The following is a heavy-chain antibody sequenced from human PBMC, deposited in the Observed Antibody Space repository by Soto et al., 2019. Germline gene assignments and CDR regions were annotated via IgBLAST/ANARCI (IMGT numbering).Heavy chain of an antibody. CDR3: ARSVDP. CDR2: IHHSGSF. CDR1: GGSITSNW. V-gene: IGHV4-4*02. Sequence: SETLSLTCAVSGGSITSNWWSWVRQPPGKGLEWIGEIHHSGSFNYNPSLRSRVTISVDTSKNQFSLKLSSVTAADTAVYYCARSVDPWGQGTLVTVSS. J-gene: IGHJ5*02.